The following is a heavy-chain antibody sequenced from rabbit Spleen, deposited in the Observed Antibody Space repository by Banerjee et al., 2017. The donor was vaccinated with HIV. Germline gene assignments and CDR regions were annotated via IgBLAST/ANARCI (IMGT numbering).Heavy chain of an antibody. CDR1: GFSFSSNW. CDR2: IDTSDGDT. Sequence: QQQLEESGGGLVKPGGTLTLTCTVSGFSFSSNWICWVRQAPGKGLEWIACIDTSDGDTDYANWPKGRFTISKASSTTVTLQMTSLTAADTATYFCARNYVNAFDPWGQGTLVTVS. CDR3: ARNYVNAFDP. D-gene: IGHD1-1*01. J-gene: IGHJ2*01. V-gene: IGHV1S45*01.